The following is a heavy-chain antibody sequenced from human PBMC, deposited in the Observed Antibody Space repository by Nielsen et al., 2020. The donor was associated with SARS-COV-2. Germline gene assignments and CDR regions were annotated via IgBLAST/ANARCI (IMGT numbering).Heavy chain of an antibody. D-gene: IGHD3-10*01. V-gene: IGHV3-9*01. Sequence: SLKISCAASGFTFDDYAMHWVRQAPGKGLEWVSGISWNSGSIGYADSVKGRFTISRDNAKNSLYLQMNSLRAEDTALYYCASGSLPYYYYGMDVWGQGTTVTVSS. CDR1: GFTFDDYA. CDR2: ISWNSGSI. J-gene: IGHJ6*02. CDR3: ASGSLPYYYYGMDV.